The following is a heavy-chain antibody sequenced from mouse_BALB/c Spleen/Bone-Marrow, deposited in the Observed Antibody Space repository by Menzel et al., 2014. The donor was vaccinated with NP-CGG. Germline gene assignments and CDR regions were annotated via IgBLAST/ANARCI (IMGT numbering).Heavy chain of an antibody. D-gene: IGHD2-14*01. Sequence: VQVVESGPGLVQPSQSLSITCTVSGFSLXSYGVHWVRQSPGKGLEWLGVIWRGGSTDYNAAFMSRLSITKDNSKSQVFFKMNSLQADDTAIYYCAKIGTTTGAMDYWGQGTSVTVSS. J-gene: IGHJ4*01. CDR1: GFSLXSYG. CDR2: IWRGGST. V-gene: IGHV2-5*01. CDR3: AKIGTTTGAMDY.